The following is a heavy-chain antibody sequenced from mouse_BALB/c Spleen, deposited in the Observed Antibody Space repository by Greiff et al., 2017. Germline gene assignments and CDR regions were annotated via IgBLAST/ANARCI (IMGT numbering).Heavy chain of an antibody. Sequence: EVNVVESGGGLVQPGGSLKLSCAASGFTFSSYTMSWVRQNPEKRLEWVAYISNGGGSTYYPDTVKGRFTFSRDNAKNTLYLQMSSLKSEDTAMYYCARHTTTVGGAMDYWGQGTSVTVSS. CDR1: GFTFSSYT. J-gene: IGHJ4*01. V-gene: IGHV5-12-2*01. CDR2: ISNGGGST. D-gene: IGHD1-1*01. CDR3: ARHTTTVGGAMDY.